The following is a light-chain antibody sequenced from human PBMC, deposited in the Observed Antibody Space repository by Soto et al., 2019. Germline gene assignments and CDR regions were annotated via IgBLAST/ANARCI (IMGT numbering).Light chain of an antibody. J-gene: IGKJ3*01. CDR1: QSISSW. V-gene: IGKV1-5*03. CDR2: KAS. CDR3: QQYNRYPFT. Sequence: DIQMTQSPSTLSASVGDRVTITCRASQSISSWLAWYQQKPGKAPKLLIYKASSLESGVPSRFSGSGSGKEFTLTISSLQPDDFATYYCQQYNRYPFTFGPGTKVDI.